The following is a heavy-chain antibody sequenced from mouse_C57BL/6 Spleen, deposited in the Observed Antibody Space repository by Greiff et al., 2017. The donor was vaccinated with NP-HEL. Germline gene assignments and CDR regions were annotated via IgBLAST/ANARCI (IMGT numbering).Heavy chain of an antibody. CDR2: IYPGDGDT. Sequence: VQLQQSGPELAKPGASVKISCKASGYAFSSSWMNWVKQRPGKGLEWIGRIYPGDGDTNYNGKFKGKATLTADKSSSTAYMQLSSLTSEDSAVYFCAREGYGNYRSYFDYWGQGTTLTVSS. V-gene: IGHV1-82*01. CDR3: AREGYGNYRSYFDY. J-gene: IGHJ2*01. D-gene: IGHD2-1*01. CDR1: GYAFSSSW.